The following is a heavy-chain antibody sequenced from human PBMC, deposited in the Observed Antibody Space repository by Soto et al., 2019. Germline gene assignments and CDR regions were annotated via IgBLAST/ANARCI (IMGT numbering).Heavy chain of an antibody. CDR1: GFTFSSYS. D-gene: IGHD4-17*01. CDR3: ARDNYGDYHLGY. CDR2: ISSSTNTI. Sequence: EVQLVESGGGLVQPGGSLRLSCAASGFTFSSYSMNWVRQAPGKGLEWVSDISSSTNTIYYADSVKGRYTISRDNANNSLYLGTNYGGNEDTAVYDWARDNYGDYHLGYWGQGTHVTVSS. J-gene: IGHJ4*02. V-gene: IGHV3-48*02.